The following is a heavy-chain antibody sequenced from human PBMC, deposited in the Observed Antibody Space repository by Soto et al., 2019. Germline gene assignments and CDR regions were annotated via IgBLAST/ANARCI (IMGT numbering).Heavy chain of an antibody. CDR1: GLVFTNYA. Sequence: GGSLRRSCAASGLVFTNYAMSWVRQAPGKGLEWVSVISGDGDDTYHAGSVRGRFTISRDNSKNTVYLQMDSLRAEDMAVYYCASTFYTGSLRGYFDHWGQGALVTVSS. D-gene: IGHD3-16*01. CDR3: ASTFYTGSLRGYFDH. CDR2: ISGDGDDT. J-gene: IGHJ4*02. V-gene: IGHV3-23*01.